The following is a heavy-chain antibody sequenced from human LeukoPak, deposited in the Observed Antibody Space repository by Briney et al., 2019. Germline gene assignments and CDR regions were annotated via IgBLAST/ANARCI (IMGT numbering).Heavy chain of an antibody. J-gene: IGHJ4*02. V-gene: IGHV3-23*01. CDR1: GFTFSSYA. D-gene: IGHD3-9*01. CDR2: ISGSGGST. CDR3: ARWAEYYDILTGYGTFDY. Sequence: GGSLRLSCAASGFTFSSYAMSWVRQAPGKGLEWVSAISGSGGSTYYADSVKGRFTISRDNSKNTLYLQMNSLRAEDTAVYYCARWAEYYDILTGYGTFDYWGQGTLVTVSS.